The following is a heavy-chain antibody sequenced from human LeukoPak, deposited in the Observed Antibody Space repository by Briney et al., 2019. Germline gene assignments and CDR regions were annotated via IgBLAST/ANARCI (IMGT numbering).Heavy chain of an antibody. J-gene: IGHJ5*02. D-gene: IGHD2-2*02. CDR2: INHSGST. Sequence: SETLSLTCAVYGGSFSGYYWSWIRQPPGKGLEWIGEINHSGSTNYNPSLKSRVTISVDTSKNQFSLKLSSVTAADTAVYYCARGRGAPSDIVVVPAAIRDNWFDPWGQGTLVTVSS. CDR3: ARGRGAPSDIVVVPAAIRDNWFDP. V-gene: IGHV4-34*01. CDR1: GGSFSGYY.